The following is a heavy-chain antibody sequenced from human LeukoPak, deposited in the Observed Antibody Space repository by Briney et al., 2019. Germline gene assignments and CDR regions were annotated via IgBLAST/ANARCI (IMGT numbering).Heavy chain of an antibody. Sequence: PSETLSLTCAVYGGSFSGYYWSWIRQPPGKGLEWIGEINHSGSTNYNPSLKSRVIISGDTSKNQFSLKLSSVTAADTAVYYCARGILGWSIGYSGNYWLHAFDIWGQGTMVTVSS. CDR3: ARGILGWSIGYSGNYWLHAFDI. V-gene: IGHV4-34*01. CDR2: INHSGST. D-gene: IGHD1-26*01. CDR1: GGSFSGYY. J-gene: IGHJ3*02.